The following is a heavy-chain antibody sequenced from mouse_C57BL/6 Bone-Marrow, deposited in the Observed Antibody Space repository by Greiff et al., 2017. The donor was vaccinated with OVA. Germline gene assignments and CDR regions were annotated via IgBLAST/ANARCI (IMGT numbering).Heavy chain of an antibody. J-gene: IGHJ4*01. D-gene: IGHD2-2*01. CDR2: SNPSTGGT. V-gene: IGHV1-42*01. CDR1: GYSFTGYY. Sequence: VQLQQSGPELVKPGASVKISCKASGYSFTGYYMNWVKQSPEKSLEWIGESNPSTGGTTYNQKFKAKATLTVDKSSSTAYMQLKSLTSEDSAVYYCARSKGLRRRYYYAMDYWGQGTSVTVSS. CDR3: ARSKGLRRRYYYAMDY.